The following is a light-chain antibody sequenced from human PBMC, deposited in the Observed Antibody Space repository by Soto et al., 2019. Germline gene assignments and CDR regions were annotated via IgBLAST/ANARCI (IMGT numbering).Light chain of an antibody. J-gene: IGKJ5*01. CDR2: DVS. Sequence: EIVMTQSPATLFVSPGDRAILSCRAGQGVTTNFAWYQQKSGQSPRLLIYDVSHRATGFPARFSGTGSETDFTLTISGLQSEDSAVYFCQQYNNWPFSFGQGTRLE. V-gene: IGKV3-15*01. CDR3: QQYNNWPFS. CDR1: QGVTTN.